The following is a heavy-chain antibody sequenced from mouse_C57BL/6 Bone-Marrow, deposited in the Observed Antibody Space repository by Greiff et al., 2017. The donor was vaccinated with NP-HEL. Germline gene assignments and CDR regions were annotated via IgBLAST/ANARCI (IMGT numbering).Heavy chain of an antibody. CDR1: GYTFTSYW. D-gene: IGHD2-1*01. J-gene: IGHJ2*01. CDR2: IDPSDSYT. Sequence: VQLQQPGAELVMPGASVKLSCKASGYTFTSYWMHWVKQRPGQGLEWIGEIDPSDSYTNYNQKFKGKSTLTVDKSSSTAYMQLSSLTSEDSAVYYCARGGKPNYFDYWGQGTTLTVSS. CDR3: ARGGKPNYFDY. V-gene: IGHV1-69*01.